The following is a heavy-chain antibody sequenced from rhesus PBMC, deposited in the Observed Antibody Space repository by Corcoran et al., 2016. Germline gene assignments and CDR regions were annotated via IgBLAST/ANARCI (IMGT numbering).Heavy chain of an antibody. CDR1: GGSISDSYR. CDR2: IYGSSTST. D-gene: IGHD3-34*01. V-gene: IGHV4S10*01. Sequence: QVQLQESGPGVVKPSETLSLTCAVSGGSISDSYRWSWIRQPPGKGLEWIGYIYGSSTSTNYNPSLKSRVTISKDTSKNQFSLKRSSVTAADTAVYYCAGTGVINTDFDYWGQGVLVTVSS. CDR3: AGTGVINTDFDY. J-gene: IGHJ4*01.